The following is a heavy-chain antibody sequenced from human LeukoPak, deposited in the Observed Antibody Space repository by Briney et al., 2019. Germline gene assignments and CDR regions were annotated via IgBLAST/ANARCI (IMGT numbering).Heavy chain of an antibody. CDR3: ARGHSGYDSSPYFDY. J-gene: IGHJ4*02. V-gene: IGHV3-13*01. CDR2: IGTAGDT. Sequence: PGGSLRLSCAASGFTFSSYDMHWVRQATGKGLEWVSAIGTAGDTYYPGSVKGRFTISRDNSKNTLYLQMNSLRAEDTAVYYCARGHSGYDSSPYFDYWGQGTLVTVSS. CDR1: GFTFSSYD. D-gene: IGHD5-12*01.